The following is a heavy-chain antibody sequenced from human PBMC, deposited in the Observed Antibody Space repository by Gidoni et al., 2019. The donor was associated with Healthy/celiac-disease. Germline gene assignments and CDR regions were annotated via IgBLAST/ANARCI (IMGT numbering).Heavy chain of an antibody. CDR1: GFTFSSYG. CDR3: ARDPMVRGVISDFDY. V-gene: IGHV3-33*01. D-gene: IGHD3-10*01. J-gene: IGHJ4*02. Sequence: QVQLVESGGGVVQPGRSLRLSCAASGFTFSSYGMHWVRQAPGKGLEWVAVIWYDGSNKYYADSVKGRFTISRDNSKNTLYLQMNSLRAEDTAVYYCARDPMVRGVISDFDYWGQGTLVTVSS. CDR2: IWYDGSNK.